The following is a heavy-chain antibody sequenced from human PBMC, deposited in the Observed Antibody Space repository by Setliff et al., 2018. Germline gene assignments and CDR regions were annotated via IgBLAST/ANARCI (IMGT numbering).Heavy chain of an antibody. J-gene: IGHJ4*02. D-gene: IGHD3-10*01. CDR3: AKDRPQGVNGRSLDY. V-gene: IGHV3-23*03. CDR2: IYSDGSST. Sequence: PGGSLRLSCAASGFTFSNYAMNWVRQALGKGLEWVSVIYSDGSSTYYGDSVKGRFTISRDNSQNTLYLQMNSLRAEDTAVYYCAKDRPQGVNGRSLDYWGRGALVTVSS. CDR1: GFTFSNYA.